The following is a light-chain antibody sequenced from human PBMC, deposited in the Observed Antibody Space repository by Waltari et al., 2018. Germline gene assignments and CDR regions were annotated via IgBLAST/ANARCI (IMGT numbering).Light chain of an antibody. CDR2: DAS. V-gene: IGKV1-39*01. CDR3: QQSYSTPRT. J-gene: IGKJ2*02. CDR1: QSITTD. Sequence: DIQITQSPSSLSASVGDSGTITCRASQSITTDLKWYQHKPGKAPKLLIYDASRLQSEVPSRFSGSGFGTDSTLTIISLQPDDFATYYCQQSYSTPRTFGQGTKLEI.